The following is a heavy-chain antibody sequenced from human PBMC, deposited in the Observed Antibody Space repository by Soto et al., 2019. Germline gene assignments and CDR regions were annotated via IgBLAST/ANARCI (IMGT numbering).Heavy chain of an antibody. CDR2: ISSSSSYI. V-gene: IGHV3-21*01. D-gene: IGHD2-2*02. CDR3: ARDGVVPAAILYYYYGMDV. J-gene: IGHJ6*02. CDR1: GFTFSSYS. Sequence: GGSLRLSCAASGFTFSSYSMNWVRQAPGKGLEWVASISSSSSYIYYADSVKGRCTISRDNAKNSLYLQMNSLRAEDTAVYYCARDGVVPAAILYYYYGMDVWGQGTTVTVSS.